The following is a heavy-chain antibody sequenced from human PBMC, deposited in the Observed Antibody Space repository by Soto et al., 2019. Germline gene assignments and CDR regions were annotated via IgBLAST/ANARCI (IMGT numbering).Heavy chain of an antibody. CDR1: GYTFTSYG. Sequence: ASVKVSCKASGYTFTSYGISWVRQAPGQGLEWMGWISAYNGNTNYAQKLQGRVTMTTDTSTGTAYRELRSLRSDDTAGYYCASHLIAAGYYYYYYGMDVWGQGTTVTVSS. CDR2: ISAYNGNT. V-gene: IGHV1-18*01. J-gene: IGHJ6*02. CDR3: ASHLIAAGYYYYYYGMDV. D-gene: IGHD3-16*02.